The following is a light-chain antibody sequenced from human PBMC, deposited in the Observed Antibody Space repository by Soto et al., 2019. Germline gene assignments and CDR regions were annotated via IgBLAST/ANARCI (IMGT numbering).Light chain of an antibody. CDR3: SSYTSSSLFV. V-gene: IGLV2-14*01. J-gene: IGLJ1*01. CDR1: SSDVGGYNY. Sequence: QTVVTQPASVSGSPGQSITSSCTGTSSDVGGYNYVSWYQQHPGKVPKLKIYDVSNRPSGVSNRFSGSKSGNTASLTISGLQAEDEADYYCSSYTSSSLFVFGTGTKLTVL. CDR2: DVS.